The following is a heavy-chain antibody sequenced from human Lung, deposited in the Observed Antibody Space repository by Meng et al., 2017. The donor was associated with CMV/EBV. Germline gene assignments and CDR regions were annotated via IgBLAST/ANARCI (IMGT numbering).Heavy chain of an antibody. CDR2: ISSNGGST. V-gene: IGHV3-64*02. D-gene: IGHD1-7*01. CDR3: ARVRGTTPLVDY. J-gene: IGHJ4*02. CDR1: GFTFSSYA. Sequence: GESXKISCAASGFTFSSYAMHWVRQAPGKGLEYVSAISSNGGSTYYADSVKGRFTISRDNSKNTLYLQMGSLRAEDMAVYYCARVRGTTPLVDYWGQGTLVTVSS.